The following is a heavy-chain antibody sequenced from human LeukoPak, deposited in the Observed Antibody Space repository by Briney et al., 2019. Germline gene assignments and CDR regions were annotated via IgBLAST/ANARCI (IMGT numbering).Heavy chain of an antibody. Sequence: SETLSLTCTVSGGSISSSSYYWGWLRQPPGKGLEWIGSIYYSGSTYYNPSLKSRVTISVDTSKNQFSLKLSSVTAADTAVYYCARGVYLAAFDIWGQGTMVTVSS. J-gene: IGHJ3*02. D-gene: IGHD5/OR15-5a*01. CDR3: ARGVYLAAFDI. V-gene: IGHV4-39*07. CDR1: GGSISSSSYY. CDR2: IYYSGST.